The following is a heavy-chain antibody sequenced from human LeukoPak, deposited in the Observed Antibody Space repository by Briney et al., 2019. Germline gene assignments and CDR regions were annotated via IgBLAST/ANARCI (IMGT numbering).Heavy chain of an antibody. Sequence: GGSLRLSCAASGLVFSTYTMSWVRQAPGKGLEWVSSTTPSTDSTNYADSVQGRFTISRDNAKKSAYLQMNSLRAEDTAVYYCAREYCSSTTCYEFDYWGQGTLVTVSS. D-gene: IGHD2-2*01. CDR2: TTPSTDST. CDR1: GLVFSTYT. J-gene: IGHJ4*02. V-gene: IGHV3-21*01. CDR3: AREYCSSTTCYEFDY.